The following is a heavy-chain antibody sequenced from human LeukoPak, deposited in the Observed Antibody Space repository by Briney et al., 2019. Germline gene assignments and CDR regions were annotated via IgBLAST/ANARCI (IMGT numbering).Heavy chain of an antibody. Sequence: PGGSLRLSCAASGFTFSDYNMNWVRQSPEKGLEWVSVIYSGGSTYYADSVKGRFTISRDNSKNTLYLQMNSLRAEDTAVYYCARHCSGGSCYYYGMDVWGQGTTVTVSS. D-gene: IGHD2-15*01. V-gene: IGHV3-66*04. J-gene: IGHJ6*02. CDR2: IYSGGST. CDR1: GFTFSDYN. CDR3: ARHCSGGSCYYYGMDV.